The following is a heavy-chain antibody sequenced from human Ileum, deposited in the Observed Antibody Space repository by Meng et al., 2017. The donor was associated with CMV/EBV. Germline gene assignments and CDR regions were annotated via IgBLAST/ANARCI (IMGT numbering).Heavy chain of an antibody. CDR2: VSNDED. D-gene: IGHD2-21*01. J-gene: IGHJ4*02. CDR3: ARGMAGFWWAFEY. V-gene: IGHV3-30*04. CDR1: GFNFRIYV. Sequence: LVWCGGGVVQQWTAARLSCDGYGFNFRIYVMHWVGQVPGKGLEWVAIVSNDEDFYAKSVEGRFTISRDNSKNTVYLQMNSLRTEDTAVYYCARGMAGFWWAFEYWGQGSLVTVSS.